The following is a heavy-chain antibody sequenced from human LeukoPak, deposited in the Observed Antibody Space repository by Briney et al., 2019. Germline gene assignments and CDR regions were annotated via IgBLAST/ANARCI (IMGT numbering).Heavy chain of an antibody. Sequence: ASVKVSCKASGYTFISYGISWVRQAPGQGLEWMGWISAYNGNTNYAQKLQGRVTITTDRSTGTAYMELRSLRSDDTAVYYCKRDLRGYDSSGYSYYFDYWGQGTLVTVSS. CDR3: KRDLRGYDSSGYSYYFDY. CDR2: ISAYNGNT. J-gene: IGHJ4*02. D-gene: IGHD3-22*01. V-gene: IGHV1-18*01. CDR1: GYTFISYG.